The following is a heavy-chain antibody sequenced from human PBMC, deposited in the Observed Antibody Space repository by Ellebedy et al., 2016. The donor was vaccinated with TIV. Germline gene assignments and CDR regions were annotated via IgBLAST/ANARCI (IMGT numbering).Heavy chain of an antibody. Sequence: PGGSLRLSCAASGFTFSSYWMSWVRQAPGKGLEWVANIKQDGREKYYVDSVKGRFTISRDNAKNSLYLQMSSLRADDTAVYYCARDQGWAYPGSTRFDYWGQGTLVTVSS. V-gene: IGHV3-7*01. CDR1: GFTFSSYW. J-gene: IGHJ4*03. CDR2: IKQDGREK. CDR3: ARDQGWAYPGSTRFDY. D-gene: IGHD3-10*01.